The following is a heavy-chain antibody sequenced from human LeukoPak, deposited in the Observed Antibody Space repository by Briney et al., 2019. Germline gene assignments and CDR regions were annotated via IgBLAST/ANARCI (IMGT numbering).Heavy chain of an antibody. V-gene: IGHV3-23*01. D-gene: IGHD2/OR15-2a*01. CDR2: ISGTGDVS. Sequence: GGSLRLSCAASGFTFSDYSMRWVRQAPGKGLEWVSSISGTGDVSKYADSVKGRFTISRDNSKNTLYLQVNGLRAEETAAYYCAKAFVPYYYGMDVWGQGTTVTVS. CDR3: AKAFVPYYYGMDV. CDR1: GFTFSDYS. J-gene: IGHJ6*02.